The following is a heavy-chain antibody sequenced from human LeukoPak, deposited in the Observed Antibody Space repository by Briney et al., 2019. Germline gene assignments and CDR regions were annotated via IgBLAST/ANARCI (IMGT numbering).Heavy chain of an antibody. Sequence: GESLKISCKGSGYSFTSYWIGWVRQMPGKGLEWMGIIYPGDSDTRYSPSFQGQVTISADKSISTAYLQWSSLKASDTAMYYCATTSSTSPTHYYGIDVRGQGTTVTVSS. D-gene: IGHD2-2*01. CDR2: IYPGDSDT. V-gene: IGHV5-51*01. CDR1: GYSFTSYW. CDR3: ATTSSTSPTHYYGIDV. J-gene: IGHJ6*02.